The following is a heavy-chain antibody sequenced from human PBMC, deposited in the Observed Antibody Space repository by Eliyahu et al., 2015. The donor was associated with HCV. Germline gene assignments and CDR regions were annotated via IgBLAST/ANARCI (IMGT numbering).Heavy chain of an antibody. CDR1: GGXITTYY. CDR3: ASGGGGIAVAGTGGWFDP. J-gene: IGHJ5*02. Sequence: QVQLQESGPGLVKPSETLSLTCTVSGGXITTYYWXWIRQPPGKGLEWIGYIHYSGSTNYTPSLXSRVTISVDTSKNQFSLKLTSVTAADTAVYYCASGGGGIAVAGTGGWFDPWGQGTLVTVSS. CDR2: IHYSGST. D-gene: IGHD6-19*01. V-gene: IGHV4-59*01.